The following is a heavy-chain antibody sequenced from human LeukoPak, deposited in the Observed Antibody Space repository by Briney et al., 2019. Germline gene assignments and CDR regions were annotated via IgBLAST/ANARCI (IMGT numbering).Heavy chain of an antibody. J-gene: IGHJ3*02. D-gene: IGHD5-12*01. CDR1: GFTFSSYW. CDR2: IDSDGSSR. CDR3: ARGYKDAFDI. V-gene: IGHV3-74*01. Sequence: GGSLRLSCAASGFTFSSYWMHWVRQAPGKGLVWVSLIDSDGSSRSYADSVKGRFTISRDNAKNTLYLQMNSLRAEDTAVYYCARGYKDAFDIWGQGTMVTVSS.